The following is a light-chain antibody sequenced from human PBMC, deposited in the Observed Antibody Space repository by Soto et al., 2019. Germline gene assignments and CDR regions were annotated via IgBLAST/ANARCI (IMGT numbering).Light chain of an antibody. V-gene: IGLV1-40*01. J-gene: IGLJ3*02. CDR1: SSNIGAGYD. CDR3: QSYDSSLSASDWV. Sequence: QSVLTQPPSVSGAPGQRVTISCTGSSSNIGAGYDVHWYQQLPGTAPKLLIYANNNRPSGVPGRFSGSKSGTSASLAITGLQAEDEADYYSQSYDSSLSASDWVFGGGTKLTVL. CDR2: ANN.